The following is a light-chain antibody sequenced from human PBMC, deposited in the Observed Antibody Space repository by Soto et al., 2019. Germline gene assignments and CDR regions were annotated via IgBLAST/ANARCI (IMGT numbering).Light chain of an antibody. V-gene: IGKV3-15*01. CDR2: RAS. Sequence: EIVMTQSPATLSVSPGERATLSCRASQSVSSDLAWYQQKPGQAPRLLIYRASTRASDIPARFSGSGSETEFTLTISSVQSADFAVYYCQQYNKWPPITFGQGTRLENK. CDR1: QSVSSD. J-gene: IGKJ5*01. CDR3: QQYNKWPPIT.